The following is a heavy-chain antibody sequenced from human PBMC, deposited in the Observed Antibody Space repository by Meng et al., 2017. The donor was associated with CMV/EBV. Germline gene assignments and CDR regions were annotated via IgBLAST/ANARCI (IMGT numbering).Heavy chain of an antibody. CDR2: ISAYNGNT. J-gene: IGHJ6*02. Sequence: ASVKVSCKASGYTFTSYGISWVRQAPGQGLEWMGWISAYNGNTNYAQKLQGRVTMTTDTATSTAYTELRSLRSDDTAVYYCASSAGGHYYYYGMDVWGQGTTVTVSS. CDR3: ASSAGGHYYYYGMDV. D-gene: IGHD3-10*01. V-gene: IGHV1-18*01. CDR1: GYTFTSYG.